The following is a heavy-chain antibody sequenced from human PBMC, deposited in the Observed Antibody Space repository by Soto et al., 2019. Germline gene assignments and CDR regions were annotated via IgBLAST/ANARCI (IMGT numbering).Heavy chain of an antibody. D-gene: IGHD3-22*01. J-gene: IGHJ5*02. CDR3: ASSGIVGREVNTWFDP. CDR2: ISYRGST. Sequence: EPLSLTCTNSSGPMTTSYCSKIRQRRGKALELIGYISYRGSTNYNPSLKSRLTISIDTSKSQSSLKLTSMTTADTAVYYCASSGIVGREVNTWFDPWGQGTLVTGSS. V-gene: IGHV4-59*01. CDR1: SGPMTTSY.